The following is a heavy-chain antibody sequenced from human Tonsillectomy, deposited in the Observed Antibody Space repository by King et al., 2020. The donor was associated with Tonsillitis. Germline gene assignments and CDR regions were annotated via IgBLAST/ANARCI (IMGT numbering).Heavy chain of an antibody. CDR1: GFTFDDYG. D-gene: IGHD5-24*01. V-gene: IGHV3-20*04. J-gene: IGHJ2*01. CDR3: ARDFGYSNWYFDL. Sequence: VQLVESGGGVVRPGGSLRLSCAASGFTFDDYGMSWVRQAPGKGLEWVSGINGNGGSTGFADAVKGRFTISRYNAKNSLYFQMNSLRAEYTALYYCARDFGYSNWYFDLCGRGTLVTVSS. CDR2: INGNGGST.